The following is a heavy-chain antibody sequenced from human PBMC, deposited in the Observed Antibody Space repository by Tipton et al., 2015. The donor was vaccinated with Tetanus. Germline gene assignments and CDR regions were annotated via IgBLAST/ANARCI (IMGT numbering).Heavy chain of an antibody. CDR3: ARGRGLGPHEYLEH. D-gene: IGHD3/OR15-3a*01. V-gene: IGHV1-18*01. CDR2: ISPFNENV. Sequence: QMQLVQSGAEVKKPGASVKVSCKASGYTFKHYGVNWVRQAPEQGLEWMGWISPFNENVNYAEKFRGRLTMTTDRSTATVYMDLRSLKSDDTAIYYCARGRGLGPHEYLEHWGQGTLVTVS. CDR1: GYTFKHYG. J-gene: IGHJ5*02.